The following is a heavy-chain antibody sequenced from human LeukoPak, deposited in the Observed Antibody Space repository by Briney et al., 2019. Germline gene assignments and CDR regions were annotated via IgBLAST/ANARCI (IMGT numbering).Heavy chain of an antibody. Sequence: GGSLRLSCAASGFTFSSYWMHWVRQAPGKGLVWVSRINSDGSSTSYADSVKGRFTISRDNAKNTLYLQMNSLRAEDTAVYYCAREGYSSSVGFDYWGQGTLVTVSS. CDR1: GFTFSSYW. CDR2: INSDGSST. V-gene: IGHV3-74*01. D-gene: IGHD6-6*01. J-gene: IGHJ4*02. CDR3: AREGYSSSVGFDY.